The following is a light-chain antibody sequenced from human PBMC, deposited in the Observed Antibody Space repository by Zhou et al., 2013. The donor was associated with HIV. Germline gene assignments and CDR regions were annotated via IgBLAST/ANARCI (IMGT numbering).Light chain of an antibody. CDR3: GTYAGNNLVV. CDR1: SSDVGGYNY. J-gene: IGLJ2*01. Sequence: QSALTQPPSASGSPGQSVTISCTGTSSDVGGYNYVSWYQQHPDKAPKLLIYEVTKRPSGVPDRFSGSKSGNSAYLTVSGLQAEDEADYYCGTYAGNNLVVFGGGTRLT. V-gene: IGLV2-8*01. CDR2: EVT.